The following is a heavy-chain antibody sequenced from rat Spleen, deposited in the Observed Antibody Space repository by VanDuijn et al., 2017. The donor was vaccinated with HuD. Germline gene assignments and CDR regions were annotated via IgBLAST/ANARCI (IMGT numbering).Heavy chain of an antibody. CDR1: GFTFSDYY. CDR3: VRQDTSGYSNWFTY. D-gene: IGHD4-3*01. CDR2: ISPSGGGT. V-gene: IGHV5-25*01. Sequence: EVQLVESGGGLVQPGRSLKLSCAASGFTFSDYYMAWVRQAPTKGLEWVASISPSGGGTYYRDSVKGRFTVSRDNAKSTLYLQMDSLRSADTATYYCVRQDTSGYSNWFTYWGQGTLVTVSS. J-gene: IGHJ3*01.